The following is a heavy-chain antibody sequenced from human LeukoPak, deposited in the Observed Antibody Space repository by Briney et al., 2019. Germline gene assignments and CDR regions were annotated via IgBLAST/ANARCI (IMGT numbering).Heavy chain of an antibody. CDR3: ASSSGYYSDFDY. D-gene: IGHD3-22*01. CDR1: GLTFDDYA. CDR2: ISGDGGST. Sequence: GRSLRLSCAASGLTFDDYAMHWVRQAPGKGLEWVSLISGDGGSTYYADSVKGRFTISRDNSKNSLYLQMNSLRTEDTALYYCASSSGYYSDFDYWGQGTLVTVSS. J-gene: IGHJ4*02. V-gene: IGHV3-43*02.